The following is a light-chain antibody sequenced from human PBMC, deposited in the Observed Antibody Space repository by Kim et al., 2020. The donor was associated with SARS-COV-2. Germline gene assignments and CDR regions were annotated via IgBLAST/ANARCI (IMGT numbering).Light chain of an antibody. CDR1: SSNIGSYNY. CDR3: SSFTTRSTLV. J-gene: IGLJ3*02. Sequence: GQSISISCTGTSSNIGSYNYVSWHQQHPGQAPKLMIYDVNKRPSGISSRFSGSKSGSTASLTISGLQAEDEADYYCSSFTTRSTLVFGGGTKVTVL. V-gene: IGLV2-14*03. CDR2: DVN.